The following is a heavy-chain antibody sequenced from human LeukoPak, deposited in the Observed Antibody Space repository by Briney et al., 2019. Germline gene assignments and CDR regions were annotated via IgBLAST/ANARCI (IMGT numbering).Heavy chain of an antibody. CDR1: GFTFSDHY. Sequence: GGSLRLSCAASGFTFSDHYIDWVRQAPGEGLEWVGRTRNKANSYTTEYAASVKGRFTTSRDDSKNSLYLQMNSLKTEDTAVYYCARASYYDSSGYLKDYFDYWGQGTRVTVSS. J-gene: IGHJ4*02. CDR3: ARASYYDSSGYLKDYFDY. V-gene: IGHV3-72*01. CDR2: TRNKANSYTT. D-gene: IGHD3-22*01.